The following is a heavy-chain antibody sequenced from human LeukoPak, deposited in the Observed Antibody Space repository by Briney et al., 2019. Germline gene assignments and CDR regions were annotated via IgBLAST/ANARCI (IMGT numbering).Heavy chain of an antibody. CDR3: AREGPIVVVITGSLDY. Sequence: GGSLRLSCAASGFTFSSYSMNWVRQAPGEGLEWVSSISSSISYIYYAHSVKGRFTISRDNAKNSLYLQMNSLRAEYTAVYYCAREGPIVVVITGSLDYWGQGTLFTVSS. D-gene: IGHD3-22*01. CDR2: ISSSISYI. V-gene: IGHV3-21*01. J-gene: IGHJ4*02. CDR1: GFTFSSYS.